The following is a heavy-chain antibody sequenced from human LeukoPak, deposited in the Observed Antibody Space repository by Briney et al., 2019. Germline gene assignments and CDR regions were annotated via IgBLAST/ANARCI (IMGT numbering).Heavy chain of an antibody. CDR3: ARQYGSGAYNDY. CDR1: GGSISSSDYY. V-gene: IGHV4-39*01. CDR2: IYYSGST. J-gene: IGHJ4*02. D-gene: IGHD3-10*01. Sequence: SETLSLTCTVSGGSISSSDYYWGWIRQPPGKGLEWIGSIYYSGSTYYNPSLKSRVTVSVDTSKNQFSLKLSSVTAADTAVYYCARQYGSGAYNDYWGQGTLVTVSS.